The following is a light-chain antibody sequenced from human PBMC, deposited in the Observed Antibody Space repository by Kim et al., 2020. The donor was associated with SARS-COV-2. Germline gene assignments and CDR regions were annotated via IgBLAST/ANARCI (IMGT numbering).Light chain of an antibody. J-gene: IGKJ3*01. CDR3: QQYKSYSFT. CDR1: QSIGNW. CDR2: DAS. Sequence: SASVGDRVAITCRASQSIGNWLAWYQQKPGKAPKLLICDASSLESGVPSRFSGSGSGTEFTLTISSLQPDDFATYYCQQYKSYSFTFGPGTKVEIK. V-gene: IGKV1-5*01.